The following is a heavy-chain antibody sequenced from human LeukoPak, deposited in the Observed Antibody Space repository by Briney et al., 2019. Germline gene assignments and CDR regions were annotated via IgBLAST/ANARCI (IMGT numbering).Heavy chain of an antibody. CDR3: XXXXYYYDSSGLGAI. D-gene: IGHD3-22*01. V-gene: IGHV1-2*02. J-gene: IGHJ3*02. CDR1: GYTSTGYY. CDR2: INPDSGGT. Sequence: ASVKVSCKASGYTSTGYYIHWVRQAPGQGLEWMGGINPDSGGTKDAQKFQGRVTMTRDTSISTAYMELSRLRSDDTAVYYCXXXXYYYDSSGLGAIWGQGTMVTVSS.